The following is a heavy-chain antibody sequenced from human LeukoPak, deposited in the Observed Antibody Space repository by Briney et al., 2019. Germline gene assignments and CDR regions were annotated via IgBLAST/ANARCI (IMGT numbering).Heavy chain of an antibody. CDR3: ARAAYGDYPYYYYYYMDV. J-gene: IGHJ6*03. Sequence: SETLSLTCTVSGYSISSGYYWGWIRQPPGKGLEWIGSIYHSGSTYYNPSLKSRVTISVDTSKNQFSLKLSSVTAADTAVYYCARAAYGDYPYYYYYYMDVWGKGTTVTVSS. V-gene: IGHV4-38-2*02. CDR1: GYSISSGYY. CDR2: IYHSGST. D-gene: IGHD4-17*01.